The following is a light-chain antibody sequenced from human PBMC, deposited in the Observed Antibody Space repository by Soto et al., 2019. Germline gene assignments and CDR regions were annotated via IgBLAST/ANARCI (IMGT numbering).Light chain of an antibody. CDR1: SSDVGGYNY. J-gene: IGLJ3*02. CDR3: CSYAGSYSWV. CDR2: DVS. Sequence: QSALPQPRSLSGSPGQSVTISCTGTSSDVGGYNYVSWYQQHPGKAPKLMIYDVSKRPSGVPDRFSGSKSGNTASLTISGLQAEDEADYYCCSYAGSYSWVFGGGTKLTVL. V-gene: IGLV2-11*01.